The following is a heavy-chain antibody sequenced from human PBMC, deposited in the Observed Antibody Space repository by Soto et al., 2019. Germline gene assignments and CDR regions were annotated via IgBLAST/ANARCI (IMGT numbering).Heavy chain of an antibody. CDR1: GFTFSSYA. D-gene: IGHD2-21*02. V-gene: IGHV3-23*01. CDR2: ISGSGGST. CDR3: AKVLPILQIVVVTAENDAFDI. J-gene: IGHJ3*02. Sequence: GGSLRLSCAASGFTFSSYAMSWVRQAPGKGLEWVSAISGSGGSTYYADSVKGRFTISRDNSKNTLYLQMNSLRAEDTAVYYCAKVLPILQIVVVTAENDAFDISGQATMVTVSS.